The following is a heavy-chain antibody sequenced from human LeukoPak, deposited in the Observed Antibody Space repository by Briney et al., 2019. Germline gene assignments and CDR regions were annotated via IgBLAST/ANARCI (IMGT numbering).Heavy chain of an antibody. J-gene: IGHJ4*02. CDR1: GGSISSGDYY. CDR2: IYYSGSA. V-gene: IGHV4-30-4*08. Sequence: SETLSLTCTVSGGSISSGDYYWSWIRQPPGKGLEWIGYIYYSGSAYYNPSLKSRVTISVDTSKNQFSLKLSSVTAADTAVYYCARDNRPGDYGGFDYWGQGTLVTVSS. D-gene: IGHD4-23*01. CDR3: ARDNRPGDYGGFDY.